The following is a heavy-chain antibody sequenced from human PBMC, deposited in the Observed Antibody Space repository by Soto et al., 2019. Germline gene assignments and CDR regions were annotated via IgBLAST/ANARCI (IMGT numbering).Heavy chain of an antibody. J-gene: IGHJ4*02. CDR3: AKDPGQSTIAAASHGLDY. Sequence: EVQLVESGGGLVQPGRSLRLSCAASGFTFDDYAMHWVRQAPGKGLEWVSGISWNSGSIGYADSVKGRFTISRDNAKNSLYLQMNSLRAEDTALYYCAKDPGQSTIAAASHGLDYWGQGTLVTVSS. V-gene: IGHV3-9*01. CDR2: ISWNSGSI. D-gene: IGHD6-13*01. CDR1: GFTFDDYA.